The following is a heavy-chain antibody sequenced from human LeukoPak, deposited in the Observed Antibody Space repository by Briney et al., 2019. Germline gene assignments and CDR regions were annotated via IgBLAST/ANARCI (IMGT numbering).Heavy chain of an antibody. V-gene: IGHV1-3*01. CDR2: INAGNGNT. Sequence: ASVKVSCKASGYTFTSYAMHWVRQPPGQRLEWMGWINAGNGNTKYSQKFQGRVTITRDTSASTAYMELSSLKSEDTAVYYCARGTGYYYGSGSYYNTWGQGTLVTVSS. CDR1: GYTFTSYA. D-gene: IGHD3-10*01. CDR3: ARGTGYYYGSGSYYNT. J-gene: IGHJ5*02.